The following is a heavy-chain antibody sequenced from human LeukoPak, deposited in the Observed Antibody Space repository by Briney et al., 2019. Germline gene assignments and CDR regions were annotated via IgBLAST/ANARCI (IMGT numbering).Heavy chain of an antibody. V-gene: IGHV3-53*01. CDR3: AKRYGSGSYSPLDY. Sequence: GGSLRLSCAASGFTVSSNYMSWVRQAPGKGLEWVSVIYSGGSTYYADSVRGRFTISRDNSKNTLYLQMNSLRAEDTAVYYCAKRYGSGSYSPLDYWGQGTLVTVSS. CDR1: GFTVSSNY. D-gene: IGHD3-10*01. CDR2: IYSGGST. J-gene: IGHJ4*02.